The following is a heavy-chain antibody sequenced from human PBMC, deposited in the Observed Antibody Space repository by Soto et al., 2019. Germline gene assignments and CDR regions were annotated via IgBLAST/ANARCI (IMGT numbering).Heavy chain of an antibody. J-gene: IGHJ4*02. V-gene: IGHV4-61*01. CDR2: IYYSGST. D-gene: IGHD4-17*01. Sequence: SETLSLNCTVSGGSVSRGSYYWSWIRQPPGKGLEWIGYIYYSGSTNYNPSLKSRVTISVDTSKNQFSLKLSSVTAADTAVYYCARDDYGGYFDYWGQGTLVTVSS. CDR1: GGSVSRGSYY. CDR3: ARDDYGGYFDY.